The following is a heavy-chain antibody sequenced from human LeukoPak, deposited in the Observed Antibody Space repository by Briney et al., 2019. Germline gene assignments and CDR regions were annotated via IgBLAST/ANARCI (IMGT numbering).Heavy chain of an antibody. CDR2: IYYSGST. D-gene: IGHD3-16*01. Sequence: PSETLSLTCTVSGGSISSYYWSWIRQPPGKGLEWIGYIYYSGSTNYNPSLKSRVTISVDTSKNQFSLKLSSVTAADTAVYYCARRYGSSLGGYYYYYMYVWGKGTTGTVSS. V-gene: IGHV4-59*08. CDR3: ARRYGSSLGGYYYYYMYV. CDR1: GGSISSYY. J-gene: IGHJ6*03.